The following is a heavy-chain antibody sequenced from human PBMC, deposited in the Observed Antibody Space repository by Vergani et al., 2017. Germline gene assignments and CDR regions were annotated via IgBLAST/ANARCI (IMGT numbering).Heavy chain of an antibody. Sequence: QLQLQESGPGLVKPSETLSLTCTVSGGSISSSSYYWGWIRQPPGKGLAWIGSIYYSGSTYYNPSLKSRVTISVDTSKNQFSLKLSSVTAADTAVYYCARHGYSSSWYGLYGMDVWGQGTTVTVSS. CDR2: IYYSGST. CDR1: GGSISSSSYY. V-gene: IGHV4-39*01. CDR3: ARHGYSSSWYGLYGMDV. J-gene: IGHJ6*02. D-gene: IGHD6-13*01.